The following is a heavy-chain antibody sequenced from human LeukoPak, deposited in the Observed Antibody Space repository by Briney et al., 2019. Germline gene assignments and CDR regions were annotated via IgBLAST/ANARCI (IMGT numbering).Heavy chain of an antibody. V-gene: IGHV3-48*03. CDR3: GASRQYVGAFDI. Sequence: GGSLRLSCAASGFTFSSYELYWVRQAPGKGLEWISYISSSSTIIKYADSVRGRFTISRDDARESLYLQMSSLRADDTAIYYCGASRQYVGAFDIWGQGTLVTVS. CDR1: GFTFSSYE. CDR2: ISSSSTII. J-gene: IGHJ3*02. D-gene: IGHD3-16*01.